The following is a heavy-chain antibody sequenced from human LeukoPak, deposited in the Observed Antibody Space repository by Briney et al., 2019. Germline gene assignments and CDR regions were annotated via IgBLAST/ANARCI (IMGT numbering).Heavy chain of an antibody. D-gene: IGHD6-19*01. CDR3: ARVKTTGWHYFDS. CDR1: GYTFTDYY. Sequence: ASVKVSCKASGYTFTDYYIHWVRQAPGQGLEWMGWINPDSGSTSYEQKFKGRVTMTRATSISTAYIELSRLTSDDTAVYYCARVKTTGWHYFDSWGQGTLVIVSS. CDR2: INPDSGST. V-gene: IGHV1-2*02. J-gene: IGHJ4*02.